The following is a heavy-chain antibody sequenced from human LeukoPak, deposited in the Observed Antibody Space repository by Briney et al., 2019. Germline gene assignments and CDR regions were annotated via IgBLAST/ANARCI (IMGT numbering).Heavy chain of an antibody. D-gene: IGHD3-10*01. CDR2: VYYSGST. J-gene: IGHJ4*02. CDR1: GGSISTYY. CDR3: ARESNPYGSGSYFDY. V-gene: IGHV4-59*12. Sequence: PSETLSLTCTVSGGSISTYYWSWIRQPPGKGLEWIGYVYYSGSTNYNPSLMGRVTMSVDTSKKQFSLKLSSVTAADTAVYYCARESNPYGSGSYFDYWGRGTLVTVSS.